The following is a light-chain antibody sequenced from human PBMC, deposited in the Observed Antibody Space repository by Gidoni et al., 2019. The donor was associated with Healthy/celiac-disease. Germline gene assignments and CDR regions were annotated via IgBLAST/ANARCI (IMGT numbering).Light chain of an antibody. CDR2: EAS. J-gene: IGKJ4*01. V-gene: IGKV3-11*01. Sequence: EIVLTQSPANLSLSPGERATLSCRARKSVSSYLAWYQQKPGQAPRLLSYEASNRATGIPARFSGNWSGTDFTRTISSLEPEDFAVYYCQQRSNWLTFGGGTKVEIK. CDR3: QQRSNWLT. CDR1: KSVSSY.